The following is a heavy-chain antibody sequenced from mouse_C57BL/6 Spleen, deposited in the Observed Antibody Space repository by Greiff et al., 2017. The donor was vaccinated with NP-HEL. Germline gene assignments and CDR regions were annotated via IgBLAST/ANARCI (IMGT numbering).Heavy chain of an antibody. V-gene: IGHV5-16*01. J-gene: IGHJ2*01. CDR1: GFTFSDYY. CDR3: AREAHYDGRGYFDY. CDR2: INYDGSSP. Sequence: EVKLVESEGGLVQPGSSMKLSCTASGFTFSDYYMAWVRQVPEKGLEWVANINYDGSSPYYLDSLKSRFIISRDNAKNILYLQMSSLKSEDTATYYCAREAHYDGRGYFDYWGQGTTLTVSS. D-gene: IGHD1-2*01.